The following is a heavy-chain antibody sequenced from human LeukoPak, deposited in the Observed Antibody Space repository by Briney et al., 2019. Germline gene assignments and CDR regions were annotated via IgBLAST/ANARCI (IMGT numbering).Heavy chain of an antibody. J-gene: IGHJ4*02. V-gene: IGHV3-9*01. CDR1: GFTFYDYA. D-gene: IGHD1-26*01. CDR3: AKDQNSGSYQYFDY. Sequence: SGGSLRLSCAASGFTFYDYAMHWVRQAPGKGLEWVSGISWNSGSIGYADSVKGRFTISRDNAKNSLYLQMNSLRAEDTALYYCAKDQNSGSYQYFDYWGQGTLVTVSS. CDR2: ISWNSGSI.